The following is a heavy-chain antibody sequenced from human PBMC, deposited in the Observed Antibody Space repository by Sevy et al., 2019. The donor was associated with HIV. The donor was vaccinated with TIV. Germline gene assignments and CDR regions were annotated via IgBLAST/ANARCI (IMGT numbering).Heavy chain of an antibody. CDR2: IIPIFGTA. D-gene: IGHD2-15*01. V-gene: IGHV1-69*13. Sequence: ASVKVSCKASRGTFSSYAISWVRQAPGQGLEWMGGIIPIFGTANYAQKFQGRVTITADESTSTAYMELSSLRSEDTAVYYCARARYGCSGGSCYSGYYYYGMDVWGQGTPVTVSS. CDR3: ARARYGCSGGSCYSGYYYYGMDV. J-gene: IGHJ6*02. CDR1: RGTFSSYA.